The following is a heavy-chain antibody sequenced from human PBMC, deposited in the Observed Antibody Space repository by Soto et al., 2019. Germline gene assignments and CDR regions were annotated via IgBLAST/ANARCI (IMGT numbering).Heavy chain of an antibody. J-gene: IGHJ4*02. D-gene: IGHD2-15*01. Sequence: QVQLVQSGAEVKKPGASVKLSCKASGYTFTSSYVHWVRQAPGQGLEWVAIINPNGGSTNYAQEFQGKVTVTRDTSASTVFMDLSSLLSDDTAVYYCARDLLAANYWGQGTLVTVSS. CDR2: INPNGGST. CDR3: ARDLLAANY. CDR1: GYTFTSSY. V-gene: IGHV1-46*01.